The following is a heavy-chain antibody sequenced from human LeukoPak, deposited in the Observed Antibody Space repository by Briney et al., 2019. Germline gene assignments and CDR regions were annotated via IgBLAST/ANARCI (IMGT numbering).Heavy chain of an antibody. Sequence: ASVKVSCKASGYTFTGYFFHWVRQAPGQGLEWMGWINPNSGGTNYAQKFQGRVTMTRDTSISTAYMELSRLRSDDTAVYYCARDQDGIPAADPYYYYYMDVWGKGTTVTVSS. D-gene: IGHD6-13*01. J-gene: IGHJ6*03. CDR2: INPNSGGT. CDR1: GYTFTGYF. CDR3: ARDQDGIPAADPYYYYYMDV. V-gene: IGHV1-2*02.